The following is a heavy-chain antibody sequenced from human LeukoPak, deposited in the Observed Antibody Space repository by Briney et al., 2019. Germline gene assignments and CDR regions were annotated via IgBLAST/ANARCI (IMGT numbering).Heavy chain of an antibody. V-gene: IGHV4-59*12. CDR1: GGSMSRYY. CDR3: ARGLFDYSKGALFYYYYYMDV. Sequence: PSETLSLTCAVSGGSMSRYYWSWIRQPPGKGLEWIGYIFYSGSTNYNPSLKSRVTISVDTSKNQFSLKLSSVTAADTAVYYCARGLFDYSKGALFYYYYYMDVWGKGTTVTVSS. CDR2: IFYSGST. J-gene: IGHJ6*03. D-gene: IGHD4-11*01.